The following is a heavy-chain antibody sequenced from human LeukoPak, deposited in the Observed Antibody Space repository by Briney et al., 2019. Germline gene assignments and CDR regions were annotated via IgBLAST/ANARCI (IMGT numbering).Heavy chain of an antibody. Sequence: GGSLRLTCAASGCTLISSRMNWVRHAPRQGLERVANIKHDGSGKNYVDSVNGRFTISRDKAKNSLYLQMNSLRAEDTAVYYRARVVPFYCSGGSCSPYDAFDIWGQGTMVSVSS. J-gene: IGHJ3*02. CDR1: GCTLISSR. V-gene: IGHV3-7*04. CDR2: IKHDGSGK. D-gene: IGHD2-15*01. CDR3: ARVVPFYCSGGSCSPYDAFDI.